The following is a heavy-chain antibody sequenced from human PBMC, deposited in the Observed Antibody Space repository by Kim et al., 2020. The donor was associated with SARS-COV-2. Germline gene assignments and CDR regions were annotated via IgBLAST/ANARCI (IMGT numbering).Heavy chain of an antibody. J-gene: IGHJ5*02. CDR2: IYYSGST. CDR1: GGSISSYY. V-gene: IGHV4-59*13. Sequence: SETLSLTCTVSGGSISSYYWSWIRQPPGKGLEWIGYIYYSGSTNYNPSLKSRVTISVDTSKNQFSLKLSSVTAADTAVNYCARDERDSSGWDNWFDPWGQRTMITVSS. D-gene: IGHD6-19*01. CDR3: ARDERDSSGWDNWFDP.